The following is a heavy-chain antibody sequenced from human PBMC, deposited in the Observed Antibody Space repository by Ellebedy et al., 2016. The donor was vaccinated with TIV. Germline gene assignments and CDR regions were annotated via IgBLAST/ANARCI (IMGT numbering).Heavy chain of an antibody. CDR2: INGSGYST. CDR3: SKEDGGGPGYPKSFDY. D-gene: IGHD5-24*01. Sequence: GESLKISCAASGFTFSRHAMNWVRQAPGKGLEWVSLINGSGYSTNYADSVKGRFTIPRYNSKHTLSLQIRSLSVGDTAVYYCSKEDGGGPGYPKSFDYWGQGILVTVSS. V-gene: IGHV3-23*01. J-gene: IGHJ4*02. CDR1: GFTFSRHA.